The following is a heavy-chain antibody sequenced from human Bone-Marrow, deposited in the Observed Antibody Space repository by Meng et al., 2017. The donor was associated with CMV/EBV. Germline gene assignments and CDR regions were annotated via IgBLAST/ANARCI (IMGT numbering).Heavy chain of an antibody. J-gene: IGHJ6*02. CDR2: ISSSGSTI. CDR1: GFTFSDYY. Sequence: GEYLKISCAASGFTFSDYYMSWIRQAPGKGLEWVSYISSSGSTIYYADSVKGRFTISRDNAKNSLYLQMNTLRAEDTAVYYCARDSVGYSYGIRPDYYGMDVWGQGTTVTVSS. CDR3: ARDSVGYSYGIRPDYYGMDV. D-gene: IGHD5-18*01. V-gene: IGHV3-11*04.